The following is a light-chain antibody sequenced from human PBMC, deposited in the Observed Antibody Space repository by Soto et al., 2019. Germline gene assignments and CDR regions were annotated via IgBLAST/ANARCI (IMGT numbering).Light chain of an antibody. CDR3: MQVLQTPVT. Sequence: DIVMTQSPLSLPVTPGEPASISCRSSQSLLHGTGYNYLAWYLQKLGQSPQLLIQLGSMRASGVPDKFSSRGSGTDFTLIISREEAEDVGVYYCMQVLQTPVTFGPGTKVDI. CDR1: QSLLHGTGYNY. V-gene: IGKV2-28*01. CDR2: LGS. J-gene: IGKJ3*01.